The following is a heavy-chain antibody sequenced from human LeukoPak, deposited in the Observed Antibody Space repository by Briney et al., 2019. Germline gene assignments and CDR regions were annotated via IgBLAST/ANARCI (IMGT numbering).Heavy chain of an antibody. J-gene: IGHJ4*02. V-gene: IGHV1-18*01. D-gene: IGHD4-17*01. Sequence: ASVKVSCKASGYTFTSYAMNWVRQAPGQGLEWMGWISAYNGNTNYAQKLQGRVTMTTDTSTSTAYMELRSLRSDDTAVYYCARWDYGDYNFDYWGQGTLVTVSS. CDR1: GYTFTSYA. CDR2: ISAYNGNT. CDR3: ARWDYGDYNFDY.